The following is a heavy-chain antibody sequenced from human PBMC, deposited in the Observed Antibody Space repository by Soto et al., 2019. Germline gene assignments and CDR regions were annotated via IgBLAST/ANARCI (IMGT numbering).Heavy chain of an antibody. V-gene: IGHV3-9*01. CDR3: VRSKGGYSYGTPFDY. D-gene: IGHD5-18*01. Sequence: EVQLEESGGALVQPGMSLRLSCAASGFTFDDYAMHWVRQCLGKGLEWVSSISWNSGNIGYADSVKGRFTTSRDNAKNSLYLQMNSLRPEETALYYCVRSKGGYSYGTPFDYWGQGTLVTVSS. CDR1: GFTFDDYA. J-gene: IGHJ4*02. CDR2: ISWNSGNI.